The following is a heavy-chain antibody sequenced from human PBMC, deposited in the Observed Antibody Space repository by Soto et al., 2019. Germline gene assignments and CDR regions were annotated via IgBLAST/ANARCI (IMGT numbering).Heavy chain of an antibody. CDR2: MNPNSGNT. J-gene: IGHJ6*02. CDR1: GYTFTSYD. CDR3: ARDLTCSGGSCYSGYYYGMDV. V-gene: IGHV1-8*01. D-gene: IGHD2-15*01. Sequence: GASVKVSCKASGYTFTSYDINWVRQATGQGLEWMGWMNPNSGNTGYAQKFQGRVTMTRNTSISTAYMELSSLRSEDTAVYYCARDLTCSGGSCYSGYYYGMDVWGQGTTVTVSS.